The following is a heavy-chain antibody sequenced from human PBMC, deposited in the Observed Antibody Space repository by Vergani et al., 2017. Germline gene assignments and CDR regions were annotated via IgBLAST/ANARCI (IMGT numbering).Heavy chain of an antibody. CDR1: GGSISSYY. Sequence: QVQLQESGPGLVKPSETLSLTCTVSGGSISSYYWSWIRQPPGKGLEWIGYIYYSGSTNYNPSLKSRVTISVDTSKNQFSLKLSSVTAADTAVYYCASLVDLGQQLATWGQGTLVTVSS. J-gene: IGHJ4*02. CDR3: ASLVDLGQQLAT. CDR2: IYYSGST. D-gene: IGHD6-13*01. V-gene: IGHV4-59*01.